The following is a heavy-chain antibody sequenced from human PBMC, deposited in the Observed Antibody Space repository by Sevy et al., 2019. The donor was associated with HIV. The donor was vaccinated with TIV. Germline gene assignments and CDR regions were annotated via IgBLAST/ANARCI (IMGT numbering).Heavy chain of an antibody. D-gene: IGHD5-18*01. J-gene: IGHJ4*02. CDR1: GFTFSGSD. Sequence: GGSMRLSCAASGFTFSGSDMHWVRQASGKGLEWDGRIRSKAKNYATAYAASVKGRFTISRDDSKNTAYLQMNSLKTEDTAVYFCTPAGYGFDYWGQGTLVTVSS. CDR3: TPAGYGFDY. CDR2: IRSKAKNYAT. V-gene: IGHV3-73*01.